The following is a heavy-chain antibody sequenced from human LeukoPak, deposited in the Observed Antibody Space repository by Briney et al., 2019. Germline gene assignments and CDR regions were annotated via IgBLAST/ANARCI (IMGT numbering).Heavy chain of an antibody. J-gene: IGHJ5*02. V-gene: IGHV1-46*01. Sequence: ASVKVSCKASGYTFTSYYMHWVRQAPGQGLEWMGIINPSGGSTSYAQKFQGRITLTRDMSTSTDYMELRNLKSEDTAVYYCVRDNSVGDIAWWFDPWGQGTLVTVSS. CDR2: INPSGGST. CDR3: VRDNSVGDIAWWFDP. CDR1: GYTFTSYY. D-gene: IGHD3-10*01.